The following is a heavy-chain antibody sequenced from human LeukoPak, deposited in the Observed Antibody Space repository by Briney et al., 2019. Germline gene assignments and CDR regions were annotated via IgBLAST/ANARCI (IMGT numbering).Heavy chain of an antibody. Sequence: GESLKISCKGSGYSFTNYWIGWVRQMPGKGLEWMGIIYPGNSDTRYNPSLKSRVTISVDTSKNQFSLKLSSVTAADTAVYYCAMTNYGDYINDYWGQGTLVTVSS. D-gene: IGHD4-17*01. J-gene: IGHJ4*02. CDR3: AMTNYGDYINDY. CDR1: GYSFTNYW. CDR2: IYPGNSDT. V-gene: IGHV5-51*01.